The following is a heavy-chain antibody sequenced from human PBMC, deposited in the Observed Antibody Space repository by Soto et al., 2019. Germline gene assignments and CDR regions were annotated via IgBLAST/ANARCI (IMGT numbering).Heavy chain of an antibody. J-gene: IGHJ6*02. Sequence: EVQLVQSGAEVKKPGESLRISCKGSGYSFTSYWISWVRQMPGKGLEWMGRIDPSDSYTNYSPSFQGHVTISADKSISTAYLQWSSLKASDTAMYYCARHADYGDLHYYYYGMDVWGQGTTVTVSS. V-gene: IGHV5-10-1*03. CDR2: IDPSDSYT. CDR1: GYSFTSYW. CDR3: ARHADYGDLHYYYYGMDV. D-gene: IGHD4-17*01.